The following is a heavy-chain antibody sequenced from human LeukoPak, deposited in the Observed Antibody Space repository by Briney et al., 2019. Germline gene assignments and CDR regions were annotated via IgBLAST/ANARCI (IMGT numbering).Heavy chain of an antibody. J-gene: IGHJ5*02. CDR3: ARGPVTTSEDWYDP. V-gene: IGHV1-8*01. CDR1: GYTFTSYD. D-gene: IGHD4-17*01. CDR2: MNPNSGNT. Sequence: ASVKVSCKASGYTFTSYDINWVRQATGQGLEWMGWMNPNSGNTGYAQKSQGRVTMTRNTSISTAYMELSSLRSEDTAVYYCARGPVTTSEDWYDPWGQGTLVTVSS.